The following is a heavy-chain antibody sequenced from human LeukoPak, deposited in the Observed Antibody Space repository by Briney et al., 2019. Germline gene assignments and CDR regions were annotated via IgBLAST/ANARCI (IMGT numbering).Heavy chain of an antibody. CDR2: INHSGGT. Sequence: SETLSLTCAVYGGSFSGYYWSWIRQPPGKGLEWIGEINHSGGTNYNPSLWSRLTISIDTSKHQFSLQVTSVTAADTGVYFCARVSEIMISFGGVISHFDNWGQGALVTVSS. V-gene: IGHV4-34*01. D-gene: IGHD3-16*02. CDR1: GGSFSGYY. J-gene: IGHJ4*02. CDR3: ARVSEIMISFGGVISHFDN.